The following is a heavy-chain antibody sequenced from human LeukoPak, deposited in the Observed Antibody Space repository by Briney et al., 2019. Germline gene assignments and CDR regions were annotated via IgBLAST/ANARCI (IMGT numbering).Heavy chain of an antibody. CDR1: GFTFSENW. Sequence: GGSVRLSCVASGFTFSENWMPWVRQAPGKGLTWVSHINRDGGLTNYADSVKGRFTISRDNASNTVYLQMSSLRVEDTAIYFCAREDHRLAEAGTSAFDLGGQGTLVTVSP. CDR3: AREDHRLAEAGTSAFDL. CDR2: INRDGGLT. J-gene: IGHJ3*01. D-gene: IGHD6-13*01. V-gene: IGHV3-74*01.